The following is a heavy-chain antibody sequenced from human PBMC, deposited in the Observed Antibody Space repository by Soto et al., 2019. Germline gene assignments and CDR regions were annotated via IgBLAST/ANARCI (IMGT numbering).Heavy chain of an antibody. J-gene: IGHJ4*02. D-gene: IGHD4-4*01. V-gene: IGHV3-30*18. CDR3: AKDRGTVTRYFDY. Sequence: PGWSLRLSCAASGFTFISYGMHWVRQAPGKGLEWVAVISYDGSNKYYADSVKGRFTISRDNSKNTLYLQMNSLRAEDTAVYYCAKDRGTVTRYFDYWGQGTLVTVSS. CDR2: ISYDGSNK. CDR1: GFTFISYG.